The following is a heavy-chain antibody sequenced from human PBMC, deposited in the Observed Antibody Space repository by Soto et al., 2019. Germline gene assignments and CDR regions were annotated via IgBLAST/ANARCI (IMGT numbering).Heavy chain of an antibody. V-gene: IGHV3-23*01. CDR1: GFTFSSYA. J-gene: IGHJ6*02. CDR3: ANSITIFGLVIFRPFEGGMDV. D-gene: IGHD3-3*01. CDR2: ISGSGGST. Sequence: EVQLLESGGGLVQPGGSLRLSCAASGFTFSSYAMSWVRQAPGKGLEWVSAISGSGGSTYYADTVKCRFTSSRDNSKNTLYLPMNSLRAEDTAGDYCANSITIFGLVIFRPFEGGMDVRGQGTTVTVSS.